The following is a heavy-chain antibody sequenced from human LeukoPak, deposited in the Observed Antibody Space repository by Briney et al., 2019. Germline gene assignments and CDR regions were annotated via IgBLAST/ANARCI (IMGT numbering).Heavy chain of an antibody. CDR1: GGSISSGSYY. Sequence: KSSETLSLTCTVSGGSISSGSYYWSWIRQPAGKGLEWIGRIYTSGSTNYNPSLKSRVTISVDTSKNQFSLKLSSVTAADTAVYYCARGYCSSTSCYNFWFDPWGQGTLVTVSS. CDR2: IYTSGST. D-gene: IGHD2-2*02. CDR3: ARGYCSSTSCYNFWFDP. V-gene: IGHV4-61*02. J-gene: IGHJ5*02.